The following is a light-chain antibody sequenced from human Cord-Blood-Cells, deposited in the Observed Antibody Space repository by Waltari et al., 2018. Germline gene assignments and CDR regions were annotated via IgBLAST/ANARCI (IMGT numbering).Light chain of an antibody. V-gene: IGKV3-11*01. J-gene: IGKJ4*01. CDR2: DAS. CDR1: QSVSSY. Sequence: EIVLTQSPATLSLSPGERATLSCRASQSVSSYLAWYQQKPGQAPRLLIYDASNRATGIPARFSGSASGTDFTLTISSLEPEDFAVYYCQQRSNWPRLTFGGGTKVEIK. CDR3: QQRSNWPRLT.